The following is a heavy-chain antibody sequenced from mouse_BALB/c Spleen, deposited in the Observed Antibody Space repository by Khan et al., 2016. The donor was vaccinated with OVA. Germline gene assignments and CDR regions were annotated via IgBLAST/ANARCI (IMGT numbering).Heavy chain of an antibody. CDR2: ISYSGVT. V-gene: IGHV3-2*02. CDR3: ARGNYYGYYFDY. D-gene: IGHD1-1*01. Sequence: DVQLQESGPGLVKPSQSLSITCTVTGYSITSGYAWNWIRQFPGNKLEWMGYISYSGVTSYTPSLKSRISITRDTSKNQFFLQLNSATTEDTATYYCARGNYYGYYFDYWGQGTTLTVSS. CDR1: GYSITSGYA. J-gene: IGHJ2*01.